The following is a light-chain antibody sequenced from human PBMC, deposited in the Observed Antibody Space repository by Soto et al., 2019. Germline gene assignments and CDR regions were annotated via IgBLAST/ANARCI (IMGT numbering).Light chain of an antibody. CDR2: AAS. J-gene: IGKJ1*01. V-gene: IGKV1-39*01. CDR3: QKSYSTPWK. Sequence: DIQMTPSHSTLSASVLSIVTITFRASQGIISYLALYQQKPGKAPKLLIYAASSLQSGVPSRFSGSGSGTDFTLTISSLQPEDFATYYCQKSYSTPWKFGQGTKVDIK. CDR1: QGIISY.